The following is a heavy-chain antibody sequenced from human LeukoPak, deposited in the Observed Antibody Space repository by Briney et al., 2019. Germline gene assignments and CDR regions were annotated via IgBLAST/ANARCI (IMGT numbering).Heavy chain of an antibody. CDR1: GGSISSYY. V-gene: IGHV4-34*01. Sequence: SETLSLTCTVSGGSISSYYWSWIRQPPGKGLEWIGEINHSGSTNYNPSLKSRVTISVDTSKNQFSLKLSSVTAAGTAVYYCAREIRSAHYFDYWGQGTLVTVSS. J-gene: IGHJ4*02. CDR3: AREIRSAHYFDY. CDR2: INHSGST.